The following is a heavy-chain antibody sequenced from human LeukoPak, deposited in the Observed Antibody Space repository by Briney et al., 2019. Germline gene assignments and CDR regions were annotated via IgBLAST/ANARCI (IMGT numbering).Heavy chain of an antibody. CDR3: ARGSDSSLDY. V-gene: IGHV3-23*01. CDR2: ISGTGGTT. CDR1: GFTFSTYA. D-gene: IGHD3-22*01. J-gene: IGHJ4*02. Sequence: GGSLRLSCAASGFTFSTYAMSWVRQAPGGGLEWVSTISGTGGTTYYPDSVKGRFTISRDNSKNTLYLQMNSLRAEDTAVYYCARGSDSSLDYWGQGTLVTVSS.